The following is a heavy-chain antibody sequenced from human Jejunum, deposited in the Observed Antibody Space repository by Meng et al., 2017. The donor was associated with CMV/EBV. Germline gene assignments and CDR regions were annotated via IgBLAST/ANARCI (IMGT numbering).Heavy chain of an antibody. CDR2: ISGGGGTT. Sequence: ASGFAFNTCVMSWVRQAPGKGLEWVSGISGGGGTTYFADSVKGRFTISRDNAKNTLYLQMNSLRAEDTAVYYCTRSTSSKTDSWEWGQGALVTVSS. V-gene: IGHV3-23*01. CDR3: TRSTSSKTDSWE. D-gene: IGHD1-26*01. CDR1: GFAFNTCV. J-gene: IGHJ4*02.